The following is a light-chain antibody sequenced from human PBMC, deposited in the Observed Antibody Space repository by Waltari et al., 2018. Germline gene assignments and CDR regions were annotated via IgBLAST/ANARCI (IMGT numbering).Light chain of an antibody. CDR3: NSRDTSGNHPV. V-gene: IGLV3-19*01. J-gene: IGLJ2*01. CDR2: GKN. Sequence: SSELTSDPAVSVALGQKVRIHCQGDKLRSYYPSCYQQKPGQAPVLVIYGKNNRPSGIPDRFSGSSSGNTASLTITGAQAEDEAAYYCNSRDTSGNHPVFGGGTKLTVL. CDR1: KLRSYY.